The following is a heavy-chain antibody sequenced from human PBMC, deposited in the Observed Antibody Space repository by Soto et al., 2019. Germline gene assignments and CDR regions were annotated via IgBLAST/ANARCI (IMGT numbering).Heavy chain of an antibody. CDR3: AAPQWSGSNYLYGMEV. D-gene: IGHD3-10*02. CDR2: IIPILGIA. J-gene: IGHJ6*02. CDR1: GGTFSSYT. Sequence: QVQLVQSGAEVKKPGSSVKVSCKASGGTFSSYTISWVRQAPGQGLEWMGRIIPILGIANYAQKFQGRVTITGDKSTSTAYMGLSRLRFEDTAVDYCAAPQWSGSNYLYGMEVWGQGTTVTVSS. V-gene: IGHV1-69*02.